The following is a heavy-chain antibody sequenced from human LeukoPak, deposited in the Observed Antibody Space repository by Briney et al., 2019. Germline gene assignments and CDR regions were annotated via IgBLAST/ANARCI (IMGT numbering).Heavy chain of an antibody. D-gene: IGHD3-3*01. CDR1: GYTFTSYY. Sequence: ASVKVSCKASGYTFTSYYTHWVRQAPGQGLEWMGIINPSGGSTSYAQKFQGRVIMTRDTSTSTVYMELSSLRSEDTAVYYCARDSRGTYYDFWSGYYNWFDPWGQGTLVTVSS. CDR2: INPSGGST. J-gene: IGHJ5*02. CDR3: ARDSRGTYYDFWSGYYNWFDP. V-gene: IGHV1-46*01.